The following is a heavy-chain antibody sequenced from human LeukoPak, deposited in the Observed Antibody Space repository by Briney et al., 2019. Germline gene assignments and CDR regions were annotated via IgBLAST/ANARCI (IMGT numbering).Heavy chain of an antibody. V-gene: IGHV3-23*01. CDR1: GGTFSSYA. J-gene: IGHJ4*02. CDR3: AKGHQVVDY. Sequence: EASVKVSCKASGGTFSSYAMSWVRQAPGKGLEWVSAISGSGGSTYYADSVKGRFTISRDNSKNTLYLQMNSLRAEDTAVYYCAKGHQVVDYWGQGTLVTVSS. D-gene: IGHD2-2*01. CDR2: ISGSGGST.